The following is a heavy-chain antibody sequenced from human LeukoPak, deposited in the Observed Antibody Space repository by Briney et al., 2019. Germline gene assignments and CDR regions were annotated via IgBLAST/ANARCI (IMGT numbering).Heavy chain of an antibody. CDR2: IYYSGST. J-gene: IGHJ4*02. CDR1: GGSISSYY. D-gene: IGHD4-17*01. Sequence: SETLSLTCTVSGGSISSYYWSWIRQPPGKGLEWIGYIYYSGSTYYNPSLKSRVTISVDTSKNQFSLKLSSVTAAATAVYYCARVGIGTTVTPGPDYWGQGTLVTVSS. V-gene: IGHV4-59*08. CDR3: ARVGIGTTVTPGPDY.